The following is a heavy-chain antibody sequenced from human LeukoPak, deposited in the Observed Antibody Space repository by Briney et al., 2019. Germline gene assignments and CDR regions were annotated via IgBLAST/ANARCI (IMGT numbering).Heavy chain of an antibody. CDR1: GYTFTGYY. J-gene: IGHJ5*02. V-gene: IGHV1-3*01. Sequence: ASMKVSCKASGYTFTGYYMHWVRQAPGQRLEWMGWINAGNGNTKYSQKFQGRVTITRDTSASTAYMELSSLRSEDTAVYYCARDRPHYYDSSGYSAWGQGTLVTVSS. CDR2: INAGNGNT. D-gene: IGHD3-22*01. CDR3: ARDRPHYYDSSGYSA.